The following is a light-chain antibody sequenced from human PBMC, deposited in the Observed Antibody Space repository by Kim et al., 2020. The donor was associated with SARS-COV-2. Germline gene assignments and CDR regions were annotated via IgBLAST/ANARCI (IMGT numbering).Light chain of an antibody. CDR2: DAS. Sequence: AIRMTQSPSSFSASTGERVTITCRASQGITRNLAWYQQKPGKAPELLMYDASTLQSGVLSRFSGSGSGTDFTLTISSLQSEDSATYYCQQYYSYPWTFGQGTKVEIK. J-gene: IGKJ1*01. V-gene: IGKV1-8*01. CDR1: QGITRN. CDR3: QQYYSYPWT.